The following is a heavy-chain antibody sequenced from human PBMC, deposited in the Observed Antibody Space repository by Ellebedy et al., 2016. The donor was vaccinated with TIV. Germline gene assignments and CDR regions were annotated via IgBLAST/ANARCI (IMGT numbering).Heavy chain of an antibody. J-gene: IGHJ6*03. CDR1: GFTFSFYV. CDR2: ISSDGSNE. CDR3: ARDPHGGYMDV. Sequence: GESLKISXAASGFTFSFYVMHWVRQAPGKGLEWVSTISSDGSNEYYADSVKGRFTISRDNSKNTLYLQMSSLRAEDMAVYFCARDPHGGYMDVWGKGTTVTVSS. D-gene: IGHD2-15*01. V-gene: IGHV3-30*03.